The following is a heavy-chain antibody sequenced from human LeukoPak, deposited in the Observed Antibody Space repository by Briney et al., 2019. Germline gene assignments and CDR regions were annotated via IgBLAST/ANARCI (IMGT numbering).Heavy chain of an antibody. J-gene: IGHJ6*02. CDR1: GFTFSNAW. Sequence: GGSLRLSCAASGFTFSNAWMSWVRQAPGKGLEWVGRIKSKTDGGTTDYAAPVKGRFTISRDDSKNTLYLQMNSLKTEDTAVYYCILQWGYYYYYGMDVWGQGTTVTVSS. D-gene: IGHD1-26*01. V-gene: IGHV3-15*01. CDR2: IKSKTDGGTT. CDR3: ILQWGYYYYYGMDV.